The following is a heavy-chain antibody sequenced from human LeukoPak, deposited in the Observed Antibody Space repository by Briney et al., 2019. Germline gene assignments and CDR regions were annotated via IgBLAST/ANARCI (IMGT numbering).Heavy chain of an antibody. CDR1: GYTFTGYY. Sequence: ASVKVSCKASGYTFTGYYMHWVRQAPGQGLEWMGWINPNSGGTNYAQKFQGRVTMTRDTSISTAYMELSRLRSDDTAVYYCARVGVWGSYRYPDYWDQGTLVTVSS. CDR2: INPNSGGT. V-gene: IGHV1-2*02. CDR3: ARVGVWGSYRYPDY. J-gene: IGHJ4*02. D-gene: IGHD3-16*02.